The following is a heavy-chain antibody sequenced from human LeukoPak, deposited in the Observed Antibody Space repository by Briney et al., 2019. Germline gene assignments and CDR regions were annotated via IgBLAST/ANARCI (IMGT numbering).Heavy chain of an antibody. J-gene: IGHJ3*02. Sequence: ASVKVSCKASGYTFTGYYMHWVRQAPGQGLEWMGWINPNSGGTNYAQKFQGRVTMTRDTSISTAYMELSSLRSEDTAVYYCATDLPPYYYVRGTPFDIWGQGTMVTVSS. V-gene: IGHV1-2*02. D-gene: IGHD3-10*02. CDR3: ATDLPPYYYVRGTPFDI. CDR2: INPNSGGT. CDR1: GYTFTGYY.